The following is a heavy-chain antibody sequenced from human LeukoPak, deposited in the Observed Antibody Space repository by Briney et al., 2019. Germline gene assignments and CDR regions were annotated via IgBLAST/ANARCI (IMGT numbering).Heavy chain of an antibody. J-gene: IGHJ3*02. V-gene: IGHV5-51*01. CDR3: ARQGFSGNYQGDAFDI. D-gene: IGHD1-26*01. Sequence: GESLKISCKGSGYRFTTYWIGWVRQMPGKSLEWMGIIYPTDSDTIYSPSFQGHVTISADRSLNTAYLQWSSLKASDTAMYYCARQGFSGNYQGDAFDIWGQGTMVTVYS. CDR1: GYRFTTYW. CDR2: IYPTDSDT.